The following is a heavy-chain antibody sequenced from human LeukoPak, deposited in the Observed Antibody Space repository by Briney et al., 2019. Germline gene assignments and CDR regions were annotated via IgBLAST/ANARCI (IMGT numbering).Heavy chain of an antibody. V-gene: IGHV1-18*01. CDR1: GYTFTSYG. Sequence: GASVKVSCKASGYTFTSYGISWVRQAPGQGLEWMGWISAYNGNTNYAQKLQGRVTMTTDTSTSTAYMELRSLRSDDTAVYYCARDYGGSSGWYGAEDAFDIWGQGTMVTVSS. CDR2: ISAYNGNT. CDR3: ARDYGGSSGWYGAEDAFDI. D-gene: IGHD6-19*01. J-gene: IGHJ3*02.